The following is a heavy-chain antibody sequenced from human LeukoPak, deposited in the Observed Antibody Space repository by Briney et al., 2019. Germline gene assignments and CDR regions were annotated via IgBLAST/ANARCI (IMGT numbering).Heavy chain of an antibody. D-gene: IGHD3-10*01. Sequence: ASVKVSCKASGGTFSSYAISWVRQAPGQGLEWMGRIIPILGIANYAQKFQGRVTITADKSTSTAYMELSSLRSEDTAVYYCARDITSSYYYGSGSYWGDYWGQGTLVTVSS. CDR1: GGTFSSYA. J-gene: IGHJ4*02. CDR3: ARDITSSYYYGSGSYWGDY. CDR2: IIPILGIA. V-gene: IGHV1-69*04.